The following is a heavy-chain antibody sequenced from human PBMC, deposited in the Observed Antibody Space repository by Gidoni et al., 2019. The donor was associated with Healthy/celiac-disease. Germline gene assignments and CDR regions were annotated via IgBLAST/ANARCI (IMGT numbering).Heavy chain of an antibody. D-gene: IGHD4-17*01. CDR3: ARDRTVTTVPYNWFDP. Sequence: QVQLVQSGAEVKKPGASVKVSCKASGYTFTSYGISWVRQAPGQGLEWMGWISAYNGNTNYAQKLQGRVTMTTDTSTSTAYMELRSLRSDDTTVYYCARDRTVTTVPYNWFDPWGQGTLVTVSS. J-gene: IGHJ5*02. V-gene: IGHV1-18*01. CDR1: GYTFTSYG. CDR2: ISAYNGNT.